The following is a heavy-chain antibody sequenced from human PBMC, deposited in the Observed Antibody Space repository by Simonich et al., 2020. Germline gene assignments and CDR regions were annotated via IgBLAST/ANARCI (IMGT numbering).Heavy chain of an antibody. J-gene: IGHJ3*02. CDR2: ISGSGGST. D-gene: IGHD3-22*01. CDR1: GFTFSSYA. V-gene: IGHV3-23*01. Sequence: GGGLVQPGGSLRLSCAASGFTFSSYAMSWVRKSPGRGLEWVSAISGSGGSTYYADSVKGRFTITREKSKNTLYLQMNSLRAEDTAVYYCAKDLGERITMIVVVIDAFDIWGQGTMVTVSS. CDR3: AKDLGERITMIVVVIDAFDI.